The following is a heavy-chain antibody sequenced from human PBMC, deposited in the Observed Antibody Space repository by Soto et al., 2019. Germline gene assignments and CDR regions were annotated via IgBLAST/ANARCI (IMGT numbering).Heavy chain of an antibody. D-gene: IGHD3-16*01. CDR1: GGSISRYD. CDR2: IYYSGST. V-gene: IGHV4-59*08. J-gene: IGHJ4*02. CDR3: ARHWGFWADY. Sequence: QVQLQESGPGLVKPSETLSLTCTVSGGSISRYDWSWIRQPPGKGLEWIGSIYYSGSTNYNPSLKIRVTIAVDTSKNQFSLKLSSVNAADTAVYYCARHWGFWADYWGQGTLVTVSS.